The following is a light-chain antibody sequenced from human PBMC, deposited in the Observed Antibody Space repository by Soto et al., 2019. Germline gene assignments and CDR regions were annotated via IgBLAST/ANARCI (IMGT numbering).Light chain of an antibody. CDR2: EVS. Sequence: QSVLTQPASVSGSPGQSITISCTGTSSDVGGYNYVSWYQQHPGKAPKLMIYEVSNRPSGVSNRFSGSKSGNTASLTISGLQAEDEADYYCSSYRSSSLYVFGTGTKVTVL. V-gene: IGLV2-14*01. CDR3: SSYRSSSLYV. J-gene: IGLJ1*01. CDR1: SSDVGGYNY.